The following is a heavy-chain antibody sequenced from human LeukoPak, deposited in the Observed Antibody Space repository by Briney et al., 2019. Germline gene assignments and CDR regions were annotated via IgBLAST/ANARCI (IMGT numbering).Heavy chain of an antibody. Sequence: ASVKVSCKASGYTFTGCYMNWVRQAPGQGPEWMGRINPNSGGTNYAQRFQGRVTMTRDTSISTAYMELSRLRSDDTAVYYCARSRSGTYYPFDYWGQGTLVTVSS. J-gene: IGHJ4*02. D-gene: IGHD1-26*01. V-gene: IGHV1-2*06. CDR2: INPNSGGT. CDR3: ARSRSGTYYPFDY. CDR1: GYTFTGCY.